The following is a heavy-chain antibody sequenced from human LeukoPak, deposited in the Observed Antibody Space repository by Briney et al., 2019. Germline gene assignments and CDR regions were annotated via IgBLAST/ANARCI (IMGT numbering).Heavy chain of an antibody. Sequence: SETLSLTCAVYGGSFSGYYWSWIRQPPGKGLEWIGYIYHSGSTYYNPSLKSRVTISVDRSKNQFSLKLSSVTAADTAVYYCARQGQLLPFDYWGQGTLVTVSS. CDR3: ARQGQLLPFDY. J-gene: IGHJ4*02. D-gene: IGHD2-2*01. CDR1: GGSFSGYY. V-gene: IGHV4-34*01. CDR2: IYHSGST.